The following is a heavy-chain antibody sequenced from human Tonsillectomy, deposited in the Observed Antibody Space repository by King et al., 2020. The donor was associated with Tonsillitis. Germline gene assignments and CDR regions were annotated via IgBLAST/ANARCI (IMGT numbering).Heavy chain of an antibody. CDR1: GGSISSSSYY. CDR2: IYYSGNT. J-gene: IGHJ6*03. D-gene: IGHD2-2*01. Sequence: QLQESGPGLVKPSETLSLTCTVSGGSISSSSYYWGWIRQPPGKGLEWIGSIYYSGNTYHNLSLKSRVTISVDTSKNQFSLKLSSVTAADTAVYYCARRIVVPAATGGYMDVWGKGTTVTVSS. V-gene: IGHV4-39*01. CDR3: ARRIVVPAATGGYMDV.